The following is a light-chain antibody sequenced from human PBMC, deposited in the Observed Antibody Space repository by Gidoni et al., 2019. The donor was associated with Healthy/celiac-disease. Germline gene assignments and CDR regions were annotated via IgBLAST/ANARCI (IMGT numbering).Light chain of an antibody. CDR2: EGS. CDR3: CSYAGSSIFEV. V-gene: IGLV2-23*03. Sequence: QSALTQPASVSGSPGQSITISCTGTSSDVGSYHLVSWYQQHPGKAPKLMIYEGSKRPSGVSNRFSGSKSGNTASLTISGLQAEDEADYYCCSYAGSSIFEVFGGGTKLTVL. CDR1: SSDVGSYHL. J-gene: IGLJ3*02.